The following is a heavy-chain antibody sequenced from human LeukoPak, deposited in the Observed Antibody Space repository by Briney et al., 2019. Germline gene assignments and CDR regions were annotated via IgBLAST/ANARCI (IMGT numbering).Heavy chain of an antibody. CDR3: AKDSSSGWYQDFDY. D-gene: IGHD6-19*01. V-gene: IGHV3-9*01. CDR2: ISWNSGSI. CDR1: GFTFDDYA. J-gene: IGHJ4*02. Sequence: GGSLRLSCAASGFTFDDYAMHWVRQAPGKGLEWVSGISWNSGSIGYADSVKGRFTISRDNAKNSLYLQMNSLRAEDTALYYCAKDSSSGWYQDFDYWGQGTLVTVSS.